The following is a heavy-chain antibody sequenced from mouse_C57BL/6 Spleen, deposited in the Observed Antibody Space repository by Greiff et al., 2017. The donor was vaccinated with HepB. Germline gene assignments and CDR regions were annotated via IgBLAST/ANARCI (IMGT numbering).Heavy chain of an antibody. J-gene: IGHJ2*01. Sequence: VKLQESGAELARPGASVKLSCKASGYTFTSYGISWVKQRTGQGLEWIGEIYPRSGNTYYNEKFKGKATLTADKSSNTAYMELRSLTSEDSAVYFCARYDSNYMYYFDYWGQGTTLTVSS. CDR3: ARYDSNYMYYFDY. V-gene: IGHV1-81*01. CDR1: GYTFTSYG. D-gene: IGHD2-5*01. CDR2: IYPRSGNT.